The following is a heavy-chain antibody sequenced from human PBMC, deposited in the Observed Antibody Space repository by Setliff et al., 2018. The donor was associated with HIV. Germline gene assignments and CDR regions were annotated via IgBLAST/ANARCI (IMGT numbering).Heavy chain of an antibody. J-gene: IGHJ6*02. D-gene: IGHD5-18*01. Sequence: VASVKVSCKASGFSFTSSAMQWVRQARGQRLEWIGWIVVGSGNTNYAQKFQERVTISRDTSTSTAYMELSSLRSEDTAVYYCAGGAYSYGWDYYNYGMDVWGQGTTVTVSS. V-gene: IGHV1-58*02. CDR2: IVVGSGNT. CDR3: AGGAYSYGWDYYNYGMDV. CDR1: GFSFTSSA.